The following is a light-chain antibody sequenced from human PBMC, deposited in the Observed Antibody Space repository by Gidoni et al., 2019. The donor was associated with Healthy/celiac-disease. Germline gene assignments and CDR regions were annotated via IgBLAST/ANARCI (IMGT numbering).Light chain of an antibody. CDR3: QAWDSSTVV. CDR1: KLGYKY. CDR2: QDN. V-gene: IGLV3-1*01. Sequence: SYELTQPPSVSVSPGQTASITCSGDKLGYKYACWYQQGPGQSPVLVIYQDNKRPSGIPERFSGSNSGNTATLTISGTQAMDEADYYCQAWDSSTVVFGGGTKLTVL. J-gene: IGLJ2*01.